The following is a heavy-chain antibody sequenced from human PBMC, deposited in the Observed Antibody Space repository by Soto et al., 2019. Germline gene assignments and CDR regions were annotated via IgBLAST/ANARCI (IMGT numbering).Heavy chain of an antibody. J-gene: IGHJ6*02. CDR2: ISGSGGST. D-gene: IGHD2-15*01. V-gene: IGHV3-23*01. CDR3: AKDFVSTPPVGYCSGGSCYAHYYYYGMDV. Sequence: QPGGSLRLSCAASGFTFSSYAMSWVRQAPGKGLEWVSAISGSGGSTYYADSVKGRFTISRDNSKNTLYLQMNSLRAEDTAVYYCAKDFVSTPPVGYCSGGSCYAHYYYYGMDVWGQGTTVTVSS. CDR1: GFTFSSYA.